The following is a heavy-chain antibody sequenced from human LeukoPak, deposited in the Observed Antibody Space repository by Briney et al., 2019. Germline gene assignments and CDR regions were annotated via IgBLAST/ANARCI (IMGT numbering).Heavy chain of an antibody. Sequence: SETQSLTCAVYGGSFSGYYWSWIRQPPGKGLEWIGEINHSGSTNYNPSLKSRVTISVDTSKNQFSLKLSSVTAADTAVYYCARTGSGWYHDAFDIWGQGTMVTVSS. CDR2: INHSGST. D-gene: IGHD6-19*01. CDR1: GGSFSGYY. CDR3: ARTGSGWYHDAFDI. J-gene: IGHJ3*02. V-gene: IGHV4-34*01.